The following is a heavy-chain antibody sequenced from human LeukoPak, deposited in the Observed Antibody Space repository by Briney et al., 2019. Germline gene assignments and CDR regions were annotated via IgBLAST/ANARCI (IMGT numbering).Heavy chain of an antibody. D-gene: IGHD5-12*01. CDR1: GFTFSSYS. V-gene: IGHV3-48*01. CDR2: ISRSSSTI. CDR3: ARDRIVATIPRLGYFDY. J-gene: IGHJ4*02. Sequence: GGSLRLSCAASGFTFSSYSMNWVRQAPGKGLEWVSYISRSSSTIYYADSVKGRFTISRDNAKNSLYLQMNSLRAEDTAVYYCARDRIVATIPRLGYFDYWGQGTLVTVSS.